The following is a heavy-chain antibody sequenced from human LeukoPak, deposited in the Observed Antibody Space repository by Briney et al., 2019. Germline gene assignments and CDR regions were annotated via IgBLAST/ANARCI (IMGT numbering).Heavy chain of an antibody. CDR3: AGGYNPSNAFDI. V-gene: IGHV1-2*02. CDR2: INPNSGGT. D-gene: IGHD5-24*01. Sequence: ASVKVSCKTSGYTFTDYYIHWVRQAPGQGPEWMGWINPNSGGTNYAQNLQGRVTMTRDTSISTAYMELSRLRSDDTAVYYCAGGYNPSNAFDIWGQGTMVTVSS. J-gene: IGHJ3*02. CDR1: GYTFTDYY.